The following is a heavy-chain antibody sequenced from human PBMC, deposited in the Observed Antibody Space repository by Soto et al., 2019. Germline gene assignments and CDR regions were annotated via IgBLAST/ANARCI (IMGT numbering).Heavy chain of an antibody. V-gene: IGHV1-2*04. CDR2: INPNSGGT. CDR3: ARGGLVVVAATRWFDP. D-gene: IGHD2-15*01. CDR1: GYTFTGYY. J-gene: IGHJ5*02. Sequence: ASVKVSCKASGYTFTGYYMHWVRQAPGQGLEWMGWINPNSGGTNYAQKFQGWVTMTRDTSISTAYMELSRLRSDDTAVYYCARGGLVVVAATRWFDPWGQGTLVTVSS.